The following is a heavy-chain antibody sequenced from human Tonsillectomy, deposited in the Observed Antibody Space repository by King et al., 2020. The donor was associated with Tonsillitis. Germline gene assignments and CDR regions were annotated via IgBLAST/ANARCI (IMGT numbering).Heavy chain of an antibody. CDR1: GFTFSSYA. J-gene: IGHJ4*02. CDR3: AKVAPYDYVWGSYRILPYYFDY. D-gene: IGHD3-16*02. V-gene: IGHV3-23*04. Sequence: VQLVESGGGLVQPGGSLRLSCAASGFTFSSYAMSWVRQAPGKGLEWVSAISGSGGSTYYADSVKGRFTISRDNSKNTLYLQMNSLRAEDTAVYYCAKVAPYDYVWGSYRILPYYFDYWGQGTLVTVSS. CDR2: ISGSGGST.